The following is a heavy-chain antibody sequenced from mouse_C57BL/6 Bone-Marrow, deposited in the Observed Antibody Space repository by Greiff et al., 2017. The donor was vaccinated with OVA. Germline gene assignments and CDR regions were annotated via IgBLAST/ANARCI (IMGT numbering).Heavy chain of an antibody. V-gene: IGHV1-80*01. CDR3: ARSNYRVYYYAMDY. J-gene: IGHJ4*01. CDR1: GYAFSSYW. CDR2: IYPGDGDT. D-gene: IGHD2-5*01. Sequence: VQLQESGAELVKPGASVKISCKASGYAFSSYWMNWVKQRPGKGLEWIGQIYPGDGDTNYNGKFKGKATLTADKSSSTAYMQLSSLTSEDSAVYFCARSNYRVYYYAMDYWGQGTSVTVSS.